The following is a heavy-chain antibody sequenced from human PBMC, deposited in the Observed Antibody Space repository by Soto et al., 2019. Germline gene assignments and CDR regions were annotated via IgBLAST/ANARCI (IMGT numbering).Heavy chain of an antibody. V-gene: IGHV1-69*12. CDR3: ARDRDRLQLGGNYYYIMDV. D-gene: IGHD4-4*01. Sequence: QVQLVQSGAEVKKPGSSVTLSCKASGGTFRSSTIGWVRQAPGQGLEWMGGIIPIFPTPDYAQKFQDRVTITADESASTAYMELSSLTSEDTAVYYCARDRDRLQLGGNYYYIMDVWGQGTTVTVSS. CDR2: IIPIFPTP. CDR1: GGTFRSST. J-gene: IGHJ6*02.